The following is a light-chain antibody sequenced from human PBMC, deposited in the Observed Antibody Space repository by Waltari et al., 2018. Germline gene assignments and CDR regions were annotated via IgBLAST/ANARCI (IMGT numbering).Light chain of an antibody. CDR2: HAS. CDR1: QSVIGA. J-gene: IGKJ1*01. V-gene: IGKV3-20*01. Sequence: EIVLTQSPGTLSLSPGEGATLSCRASQSVIGALAWYQQKPGQAPRLLIYHASNRATGIPDRFSGSGSGTDFSLTISRLEPEDFAVYYCQHYLRLPVTFGQGTKVEI. CDR3: QHYLRLPVT.